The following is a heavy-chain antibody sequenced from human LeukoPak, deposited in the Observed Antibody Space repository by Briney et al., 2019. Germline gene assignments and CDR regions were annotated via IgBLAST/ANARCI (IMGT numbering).Heavy chain of an antibody. CDR1: SGSISGHY. Sequence: SETLSLTCTVTSGSISGHYWSWIRQPAGKEMQWIGRIYTSGDTYYNPSLKSRVTISVDTSRNQFSLKLTSLTAADTAVYYCARRRADLNWFDPWGQGTLVTVS. CDR2: IYTSGDT. D-gene: IGHD2-21*02. CDR3: ARRRADLNWFDP. J-gene: IGHJ5*02. V-gene: IGHV4-4*07.